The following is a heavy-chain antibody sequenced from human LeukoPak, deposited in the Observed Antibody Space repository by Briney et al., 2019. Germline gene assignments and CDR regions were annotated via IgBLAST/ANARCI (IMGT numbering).Heavy chain of an antibody. Sequence: PGGSLRLSCTASRFTFGDYGMNWFRQAPGKGLEWVGFIRGKAYGGTTEYAVSVKGRFTISRDDSKSIAYLQMNSLKTEDTAVYYCTRDRGWGRIVEVTPMDKWGQGTLVTVSS. CDR2: IRGKAYGGTT. V-gene: IGHV3-49*03. CDR3: TRDRGWGRIVEVTPMDK. CDR1: RFTFGDYG. D-gene: IGHD2-21*02. J-gene: IGHJ4*02.